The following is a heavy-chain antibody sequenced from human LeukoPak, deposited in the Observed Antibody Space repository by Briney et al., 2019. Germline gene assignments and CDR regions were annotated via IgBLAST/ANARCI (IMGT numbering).Heavy chain of an antibody. D-gene: IGHD3-3*01. CDR3: SKALTAGYDQAYVDY. J-gene: IGHJ4*02. CDR2: FIGGGVNT. Sequence: GGSLRLSCAASGFTFRNYAMTWVRQAPGKGLQWVSSFIGGGVNTYYADSVKGRFTISRDNSKNALYLQMNSLSTEDTAKYYLSKALTAGYDQAYVDYWGQGTLVTVS. CDR1: GFTFRNYA. V-gene: IGHV3-23*01.